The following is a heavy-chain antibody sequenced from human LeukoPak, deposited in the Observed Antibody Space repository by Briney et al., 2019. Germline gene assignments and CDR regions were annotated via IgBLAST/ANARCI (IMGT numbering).Heavy chain of an antibody. J-gene: IGHJ5*02. CDR2: TSSNGGST. D-gene: IGHD3-10*01. CDR3: AKDSVGDLYGSGSYYPNWFDP. Sequence: AGGSLRLSCAASGFTFSSYAMHWVRQAPGKGLEYVSATSSNGGSTYYANSVKGRFTISRDDSKNTLYLQMNSLRAEDTAVYYCAKDSVGDLYGSGSYYPNWFDPWGQGTLVTVSS. V-gene: IGHV3-64*01. CDR1: GFTFSSYA.